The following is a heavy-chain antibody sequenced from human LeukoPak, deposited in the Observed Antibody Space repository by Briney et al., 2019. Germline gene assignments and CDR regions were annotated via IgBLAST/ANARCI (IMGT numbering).Heavy chain of an antibody. J-gene: IGHJ6*03. V-gene: IGHV3-7*01. CDR3: AKAGIYYYYYYMDV. CDR1: GFTFSSYW. Sequence: GGSLRLSCAASGFTFSSYWMSWVRQAPGKGLGWVANIKQDGSEKYYVDSVKGRFTISRDNAKNSLYLQMNSLRAEDTAVYYCAKAGIYYYYYYMDVWGKGTTVTVSS. CDR2: IKQDGSEK.